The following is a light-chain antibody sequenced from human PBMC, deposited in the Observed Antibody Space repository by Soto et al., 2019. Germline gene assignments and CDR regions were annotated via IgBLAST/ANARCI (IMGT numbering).Light chain of an antibody. Sequence: EIVLTQSPGTLSLSPGERATLSCRASQSVSSSYLAWYQQKPGQAPRLPIYGASSRATGIPDRFSGSGSGTEFTLTISRLEPEDFAVYYCQQYGSSPQITFGGGTKVEIK. CDR3: QQYGSSPQIT. J-gene: IGKJ4*01. CDR2: GAS. V-gene: IGKV3-20*01. CDR1: QSVSSSY.